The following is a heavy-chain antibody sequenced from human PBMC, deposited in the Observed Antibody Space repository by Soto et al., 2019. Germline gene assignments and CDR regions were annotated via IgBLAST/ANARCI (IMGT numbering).Heavy chain of an antibody. Sequence: EVQLVESGGGLVQPGGSLRLSCGASGFTLSGYWMHWVRQAPGKGLVWVSRLNSDGSDTNSADSVKGRFTISRDNAKNTLYLQMNSLRAEDTAVYYCARGYGASPAYYFDYWGQGTLVTVSS. CDR1: GFTLSGYW. CDR3: ARGYGASPAYYFDY. D-gene: IGHD4-17*01. J-gene: IGHJ4*02. CDR2: LNSDGSDT. V-gene: IGHV3-74*01.